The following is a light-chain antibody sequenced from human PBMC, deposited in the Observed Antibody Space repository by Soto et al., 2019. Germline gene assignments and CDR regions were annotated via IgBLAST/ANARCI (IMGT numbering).Light chain of an antibody. CDR2: EAN. J-gene: IGLJ2*01. CDR1: NNDIGGYNL. Sequence: QSVLTQPASVSGSPGQSITISCTGTNNDIGGYNLVSWYQQHPGKAPKLIIYEANKRPSGVSDRFSGSRSGTTASLTISALQAEDEADYSCYSFAGGATFVFGGGTKLTVL. CDR3: YSFAGGATFV. V-gene: IGLV2-23*02.